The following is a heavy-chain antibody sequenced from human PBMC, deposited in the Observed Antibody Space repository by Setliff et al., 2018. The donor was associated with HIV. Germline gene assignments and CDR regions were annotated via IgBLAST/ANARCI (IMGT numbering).Heavy chain of an antibody. V-gene: IGHV4-38-2*02. CDR1: RYSVNSEYY. J-gene: IGHJ4*02. D-gene: IGHD7-27*01. CDR3: ATGLTMTPDY. Sequence: SETLSLTCTVSRYSVNSEYYWGWIRQPPGKGLEWVATILSYRGSTYYNLSLKSRVTISVDTSKNQFSLKLNSVTAADTAVYYCATGLTMTPDYWGQGSLVTVSS. CDR2: ILSYRGST.